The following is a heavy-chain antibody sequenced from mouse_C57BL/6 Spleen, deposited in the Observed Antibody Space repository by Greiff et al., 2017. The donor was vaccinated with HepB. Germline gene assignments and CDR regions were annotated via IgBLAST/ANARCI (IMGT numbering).Heavy chain of an antibody. CDR3: ARRDYSGSSYVFAY. D-gene: IGHD1-1*01. J-gene: IGHJ3*01. CDR1: GYTFTDYY. CDR2: IGPGSGST. V-gene: IGHV1-77*01. Sequence: VQLQQSGAELVKPGASVKISCKASGYTFTDYYINWVKQRPGQGLEWIGKIGPGSGSTYYNEKFKGKATLTADKSSSTAYMQIRSLTSEDSAVYFCARRDYSGSSYVFAYWGQGTLVTVSA.